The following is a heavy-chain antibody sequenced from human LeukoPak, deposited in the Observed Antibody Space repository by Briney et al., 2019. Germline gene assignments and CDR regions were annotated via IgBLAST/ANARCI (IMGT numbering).Heavy chain of an antibody. Sequence: SETLSLTCAVYGGSFSSYYWSWIRQPAGKGLEWIGRIYTSGSTNYNPSLKSRVTMSVDTSKNQFSLKLSSVTAADTAVYYCASGPHYDILTGWDNWFDPWGQGTLVTVSS. D-gene: IGHD3-9*01. J-gene: IGHJ5*02. V-gene: IGHV4-59*10. CDR2: IYTSGST. CDR3: ASGPHYDILTGWDNWFDP. CDR1: GGSFSSYY.